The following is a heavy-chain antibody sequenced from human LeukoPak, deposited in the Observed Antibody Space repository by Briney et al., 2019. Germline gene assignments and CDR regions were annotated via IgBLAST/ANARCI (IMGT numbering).Heavy chain of an antibody. J-gene: IGHJ6*02. Sequence: SETLSLTCAVYGGSFSGYYWSWIRQPPGKGLEWIGETNHSGSTNYNPSLKSRVTISVDTSKNQFSLKLSSVTAADTAVYYCARFSNSSSHYGMDVWGQGTTVTVSS. D-gene: IGHD3-22*01. V-gene: IGHV4-34*01. CDR2: TNHSGST. CDR1: GGSFSGYY. CDR3: ARFSNSSSHYGMDV.